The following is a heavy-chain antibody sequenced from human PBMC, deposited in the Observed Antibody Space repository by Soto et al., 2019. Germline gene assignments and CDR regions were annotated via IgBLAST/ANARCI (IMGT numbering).Heavy chain of an antibody. CDR2: ILVGGST. J-gene: IGHJ3*02. CDR1: GFICSSYD. D-gene: IGHD2-8*01. CDR3: AKATANGGGAFEI. Sequence: AGSLRLSCAVSGFICSSYDMSWVRQAPGKGLEWVSTILVGGSTHYEDSVKGRFTISRDTSKTTVYLHLNSLTAGDTAAYYCAKATANGGGAFEICGQGTMVTVSS. V-gene: IGHV3-23*01.